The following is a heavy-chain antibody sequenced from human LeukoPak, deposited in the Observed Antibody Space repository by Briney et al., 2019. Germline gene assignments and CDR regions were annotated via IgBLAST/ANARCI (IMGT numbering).Heavy chain of an antibody. CDR1: GCTVSSNY. J-gene: IGHJ4*02. Sequence: GGSLRLSCAASGCTVSSNYMSWVRQAPGKGLEWVSVIYSGGSTYYADSVKGRFTISRDNSKNTLYLQMNSLRAEDTAVYYCARVEGGYSYGYLDYWGQGTLVTVSS. D-gene: IGHD5-18*01. CDR2: IYSGGST. V-gene: IGHV3-53*01. CDR3: ARVEGGYSYGYLDY.